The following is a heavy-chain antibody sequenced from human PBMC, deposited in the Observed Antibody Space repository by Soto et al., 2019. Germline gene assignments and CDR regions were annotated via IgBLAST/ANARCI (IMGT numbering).Heavy chain of an antibody. Sequence: QVQLVQSGAEVKKPGASVKVSCKASGYTFTSYGISWVRQAPGQGLEWMGWINAYNGNTNYAQKFQGTVTMTTHTATSTAYMELRSLRSDDTAVYYSASAPVAGTYFDYWGQGTLVTVSS. D-gene: IGHD6-19*01. J-gene: IGHJ4*02. V-gene: IGHV1-18*01. CDR2: INAYNGNT. CDR3: ASAPVAGTYFDY. CDR1: GYTFTSYG.